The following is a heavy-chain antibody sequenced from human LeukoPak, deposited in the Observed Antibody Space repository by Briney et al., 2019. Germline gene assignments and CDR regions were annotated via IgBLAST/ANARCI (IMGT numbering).Heavy chain of an antibody. J-gene: IGHJ4*02. CDR1: GFSFSDAW. CDR3: AKSGLSRFDY. Sequence: GGSHRLSCAASGFSFSDAWMSWVRQIPGKGLEWVGRIESKTDGGTTDYAAPVKGRFTISRDDSTNTLYLQMNSLKSEDTAVYYCAKSGLSRFDYWGQGTLVTVSS. D-gene: IGHD4/OR15-4a*01. CDR2: IESKTDGGTT. V-gene: IGHV3-15*04.